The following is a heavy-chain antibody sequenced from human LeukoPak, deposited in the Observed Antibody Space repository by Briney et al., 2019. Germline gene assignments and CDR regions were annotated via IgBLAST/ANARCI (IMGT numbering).Heavy chain of an antibody. J-gene: IGHJ3*02. CDR3: ARSPGDSSGYFGAFDI. Sequence: SETLSLTCTVSGGSISSYYWSWIRQPPGKGLEWIGYIYYSGSTNYNPSLKSRVTISVDTSKNQFSLKLSSVTAADTAVYYCARSPGDSSGYFGAFDIWGQGTMVTVSS. V-gene: IGHV4-59*01. CDR1: GGSISSYY. CDR2: IYYSGST. D-gene: IGHD3-22*01.